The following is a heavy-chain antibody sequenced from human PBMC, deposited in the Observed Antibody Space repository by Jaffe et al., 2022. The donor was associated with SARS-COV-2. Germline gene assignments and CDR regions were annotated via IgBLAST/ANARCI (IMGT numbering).Heavy chain of an antibody. CDR3: ARAPRGYYDSSGYHDHGMDV. Sequence: QVQLVESGGGVVQPGRSLRLSCAASGFTFSSYGMHWVRQAPGKGLEWVAVIWYDGSNKYYADSVKGRFTISRDNSKNTLYLQMNSLRAEDTAVYYCARAPRGYYDSSGYHDHGMDVWGQGTTVTVSS. CDR2: IWYDGSNK. J-gene: IGHJ6*02. V-gene: IGHV3-33*01. CDR1: GFTFSSYG. D-gene: IGHD3-22*01.